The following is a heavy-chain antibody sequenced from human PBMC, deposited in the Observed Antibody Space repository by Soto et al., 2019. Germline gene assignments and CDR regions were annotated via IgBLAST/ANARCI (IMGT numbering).Heavy chain of an antibody. D-gene: IGHD1-1*01. Sequence: AEALKISCQGSGYSFTTHWIGWVRQMPGKGLEWMGIIYPGDSDTRYSPSFQGQVTISADTSINTAYLQWSSLKASDTAMYYCARRMEAGFYYGMAVRGQRTTVTVSS. J-gene: IGHJ6*02. V-gene: IGHV5-51*01. CDR1: GYSFTTHW. CDR3: ARRMEAGFYYGMAV. CDR2: IYPGDSDT.